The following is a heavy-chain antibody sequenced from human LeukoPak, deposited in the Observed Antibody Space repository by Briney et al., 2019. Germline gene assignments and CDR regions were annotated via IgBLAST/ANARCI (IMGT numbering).Heavy chain of an antibody. CDR1: GGSISSYY. Sequence: SETLSLTCTVSGGSISSYYWSWIRQPAGKGLEWIGRIYTSGSTNYNPSLKSRVTMSVDTSKNKFSLKLSSVTAADTAVYYCARESYSSGVPKFDYWGQGTLVTVSS. D-gene: IGHD6-25*01. CDR3: ARESYSSGVPKFDY. CDR2: IYTSGST. J-gene: IGHJ4*02. V-gene: IGHV4-4*07.